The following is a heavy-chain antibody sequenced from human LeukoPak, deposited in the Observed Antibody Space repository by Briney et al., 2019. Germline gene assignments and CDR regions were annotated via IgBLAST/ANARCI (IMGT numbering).Heavy chain of an antibody. CDR1: GASISTYY. CDR3: ARGANWFDP. Sequence: SETLSLTCTVSGASISTYYWSWLGQPPGKGLEWIGYIYYSGSTNYNPSLKSRLTISVDTSKNQFSLKLNSVTATDTAVYYCARGANWFDPWGQGTLVTVSS. J-gene: IGHJ5*02. CDR2: IYYSGST. V-gene: IGHV4-59*01.